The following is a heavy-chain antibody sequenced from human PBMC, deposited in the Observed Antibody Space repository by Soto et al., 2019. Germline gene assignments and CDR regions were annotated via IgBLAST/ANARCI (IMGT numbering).Heavy chain of an antibody. Sequence: GGSLRLSCAASGFTFSSYGMHWVRQAPGKGLEWVAVIWYDGSNKYYADSVKGRFTISRDNSKNTLYLQMNSLRAEDTAVYYCARGASPISSPPYDFWSGYYLYAMDVWGKGTTVTVSS. CDR3: ARGASPISSPPYDFWSGYYLYAMDV. V-gene: IGHV3-33*01. D-gene: IGHD3-3*01. CDR2: IWYDGSNK. CDR1: GFTFSSYG. J-gene: IGHJ6*03.